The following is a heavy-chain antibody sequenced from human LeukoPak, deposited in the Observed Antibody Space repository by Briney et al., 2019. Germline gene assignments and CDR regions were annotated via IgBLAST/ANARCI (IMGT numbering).Heavy chain of an antibody. J-gene: IGHJ3*02. CDR1: GGSIRSYY. CDR3: ARDGGGNSYAFDI. V-gene: IGHV4-59*01. CDR2: IYYSGST. Sequence: PSETLSLTCTVSGGSIRSYYWSWIRQPPGKGLEWIGYIYYSGSTNYNPSLKSRVTISVDTSKNQFSLKLSSVTAADTAVYYCARDGGGNSYAFDIWGQGTMVTVSS. D-gene: IGHD4-23*01.